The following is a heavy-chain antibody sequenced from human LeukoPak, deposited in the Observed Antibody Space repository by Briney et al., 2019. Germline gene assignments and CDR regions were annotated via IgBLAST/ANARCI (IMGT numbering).Heavy chain of an antibody. Sequence: PGGSLRLSCAASGFTVSSSYSSWVRQAPGKGLEWVSAIYSDDTTYYANSVKGRFTISRDSSKNMLFLLMNSLRAEDTAIYHCARQTGASTNFDNWGQGTLVTVSS. J-gene: IGHJ4*02. CDR1: GFTVSSSY. CDR3: ARQTGASTNFDN. D-gene: IGHD2-2*01. V-gene: IGHV3-53*01. CDR2: IYSDDTT.